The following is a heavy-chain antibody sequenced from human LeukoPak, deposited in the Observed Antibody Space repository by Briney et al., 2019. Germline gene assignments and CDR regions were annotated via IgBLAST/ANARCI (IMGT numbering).Heavy chain of an antibody. D-gene: IGHD2-2*01. Sequence: ASVKVSCKASGYTFTGYYMHWVRQAPGQGLEWMGWINPNSGGTNYAQKFQGRVTMTRDTSISTAYMELSRLRSDDTAVYYCAREGPICSSTSCHTTSFDYWGQGTLVTVSS. V-gene: IGHV1-2*02. CDR2: INPNSGGT. J-gene: IGHJ4*02. CDR3: AREGPICSSTSCHTTSFDY. CDR1: GYTFTGYY.